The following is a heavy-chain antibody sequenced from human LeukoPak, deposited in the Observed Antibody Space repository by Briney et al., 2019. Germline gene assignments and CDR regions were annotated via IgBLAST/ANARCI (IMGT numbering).Heavy chain of an antibody. CDR2: ISYRGNT. Sequence: SETLSLTCTVSGGALSSYHWSWIRQSPGRGLEWLGHISYRGNTDYNPALKSRVTISVDMFYNQFSLKLSSVTAADTAVYYCAGTYYFDSSGHYFGGNGFDIWGQGTMVTVSS. J-gene: IGHJ3*02. CDR3: AGTYYFDSSGHYFGGNGFDI. D-gene: IGHD3-22*01. V-gene: IGHV4-59*12. CDR1: GGALSSYH.